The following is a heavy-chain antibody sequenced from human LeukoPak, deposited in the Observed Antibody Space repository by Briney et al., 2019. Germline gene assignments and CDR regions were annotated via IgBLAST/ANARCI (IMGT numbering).Heavy chain of an antibody. V-gene: IGHV1-8*03. CDR3: ARGEGGYFPLDY. CDR1: GYTFTSYD. CDR2: MNPNSGNT. Sequence: ASVKVSCKASGYTFTSYDINWVRQATGQGLEWMGWMNPNSGNTGYAQKFQGRVTITRNTSISTAYMELSSLRSEDTAVYYCARGEGGYFPLDYWGQGTLVTVSS. D-gene: IGHD3-22*01. J-gene: IGHJ4*02.